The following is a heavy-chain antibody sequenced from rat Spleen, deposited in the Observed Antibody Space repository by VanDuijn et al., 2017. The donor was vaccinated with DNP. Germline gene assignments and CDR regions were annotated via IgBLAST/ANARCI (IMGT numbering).Heavy chain of an antibody. J-gene: IGHJ1*01. CDR3: ARQTPEFGFNPDWYLDF. Sequence: EVQLVESGGGLVQPGRSLKLSCAASGLTFSNYAMVWVRQTPTKGLEWVASISPGGGDTYYRDSVKGRFTVSRDNARSTLFLQMDSLRSEDTATYYCARQTPEFGFNPDWYLDFWGPGTMVTVSS. D-gene: IGHD1-3*01. V-gene: IGHV5S23*01. CDR1: GLTFSNYA. CDR2: ISPGGGDT.